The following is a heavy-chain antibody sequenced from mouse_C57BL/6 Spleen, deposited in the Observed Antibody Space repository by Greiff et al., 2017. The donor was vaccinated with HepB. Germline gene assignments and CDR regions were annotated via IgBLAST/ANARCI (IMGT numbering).Heavy chain of an antibody. J-gene: IGHJ2*01. CDR1: GYSIPSGYY. Sequence: EVQLQESGPGLVKPSQSLSLTCSVTGYSIPSGYYWNWIRQFPGNKLEWMGYISYDGSNNYNPSLKNRISITRDTSKNQFFLKLNSVTTEDTATYYCARRYVGYIDYWGQGTTLTVSS. CDR3: ARRYVGYIDY. V-gene: IGHV3-6*01. D-gene: IGHD1-1*02. CDR2: ISYDGSN.